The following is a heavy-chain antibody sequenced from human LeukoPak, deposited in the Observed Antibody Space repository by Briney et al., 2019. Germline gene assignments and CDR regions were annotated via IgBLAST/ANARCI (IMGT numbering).Heavy chain of an antibody. CDR2: IYYSGNT. V-gene: IGHV4-59*08. J-gene: IGHJ5*02. D-gene: IGHD2-2*02. CDR1: GGSITSYY. Sequence: PSETLSLTCTVSGGSITSYYWSWIRQPPGKGLEWIGYIYYSGNTNYNPSLKSRVTISVDTSTNQFSLKLSSVTAADTAVYYCARHVGYCSSTGCYSWFAPWGQGTLVTVSS. CDR3: ARHVGYCSSTGCYSWFAP.